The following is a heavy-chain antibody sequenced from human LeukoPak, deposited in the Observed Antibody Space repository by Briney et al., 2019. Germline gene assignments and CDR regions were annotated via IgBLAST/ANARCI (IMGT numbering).Heavy chain of an antibody. CDR2: ISANNGNT. D-gene: IGHD3-9*01. CDR3: ARDEDTDILTGNERFDY. J-gene: IGHJ4*02. CDR1: GYTFTTYG. V-gene: IGHV1-18*01. Sequence: ASVKVSCTASGYTFTTYGIIWVRQAPGQGLEWMGWISANNGNTNYAQNLQGRVTMTTDTSTSTAYMELRSLRSDDTAVYYCARDEDTDILTGNERFDYWGQGTLVTASS.